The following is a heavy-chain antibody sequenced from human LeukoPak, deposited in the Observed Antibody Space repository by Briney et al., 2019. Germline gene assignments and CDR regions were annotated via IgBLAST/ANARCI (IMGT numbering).Heavy chain of an antibody. Sequence: GGSLRLSCAASGFTFSSYWMTWVRQAPGKGLEWVAIIKQDGSEKYYVDSVRGRFTISRDNTKNSLYLQVNSLRAEDTAVYYCARDRRWTATTVTYFDYWGQGTLVTVSS. J-gene: IGHJ4*02. V-gene: IGHV3-7*01. D-gene: IGHD4-11*01. CDR3: ARDRRWTATTVTYFDY. CDR1: GFTFSSYW. CDR2: IKQDGSEK.